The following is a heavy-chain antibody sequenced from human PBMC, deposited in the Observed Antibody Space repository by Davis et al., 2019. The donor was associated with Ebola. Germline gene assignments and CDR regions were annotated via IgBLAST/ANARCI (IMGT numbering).Heavy chain of an antibody. Sequence: PGGSLRLSCAASGFTLSGYGLHWVRQPPGKGLEWVAVIWYDGRNQYYADSVKGRSTISRDNSKNTLYLQMNSLRAEDTAVYYCVRDTYYYYNTMDVWGKGTTVTVSS. CDR3: VRDTYYYYNTMDV. CDR2: IWYDGRNQ. V-gene: IGHV3-33*01. J-gene: IGHJ6*04. CDR1: GFTLSGYG.